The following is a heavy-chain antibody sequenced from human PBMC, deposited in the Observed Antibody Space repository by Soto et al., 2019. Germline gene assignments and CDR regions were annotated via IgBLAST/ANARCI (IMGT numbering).Heavy chain of an antibody. CDR1: GLTFTSYT. J-gene: IGHJ4*02. D-gene: IGHD6-13*01. Sequence: GGSLRLSCAASGLTFTSYTMNWVRQAPGKGLEWVSSISSSSDYIYYADSMKGRVTISRDNPKNSLFLDMNSLTGEDTAVYYCARARVYATGPLDFWGPGTLVPVSS. CDR3: ARARVYATGPLDF. V-gene: IGHV3-21*06. CDR2: ISSSSDYI.